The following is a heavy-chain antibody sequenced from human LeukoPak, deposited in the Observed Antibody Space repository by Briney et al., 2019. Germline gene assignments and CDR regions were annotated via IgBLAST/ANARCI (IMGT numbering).Heavy chain of an antibody. Sequence: GASVKVSCKVSGYTLTELSMHWVRQAPGKGLEWMGGFDPEDGETIYAQKFQGRVTMTEDTSTDTACMELSSLRSEDTAVYYCAKEEYGSGSYYNVYYGMDVWGQGTTVTVSS. CDR1: GYTLTELS. J-gene: IGHJ6*02. V-gene: IGHV1-24*01. D-gene: IGHD3-10*01. CDR3: AKEEYGSGSYYNVYYGMDV. CDR2: FDPEDGET.